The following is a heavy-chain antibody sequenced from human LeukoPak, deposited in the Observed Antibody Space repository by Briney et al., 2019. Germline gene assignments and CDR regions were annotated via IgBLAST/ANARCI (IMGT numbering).Heavy chain of an antibody. V-gene: IGHV3-7*01. D-gene: IGHD6-19*01. CDR2: IKQDGSEK. CDR3: ARDNGAGSGAIDY. Sequence: GGSLRLSCAASGFTFSSYWMSWVRQAPGKGLEWVANIKQDGSEKYYVDSVKGRFTISRDNAKNSLYLQMNSLRAEDTAVYYCARDNGAGSGAIDYWGQGTLVTVSS. J-gene: IGHJ4*02. CDR1: GFTFSSYW.